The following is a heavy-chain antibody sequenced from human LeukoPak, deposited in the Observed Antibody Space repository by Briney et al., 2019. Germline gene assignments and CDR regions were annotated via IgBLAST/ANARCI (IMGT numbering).Heavy chain of an antibody. J-gene: IGHJ4*02. CDR1: GFTFSGSA. CDR3: TRSAYCGGDCYSPDLFDY. V-gene: IGHV3-73*01. D-gene: IGHD2-21*02. CDR2: IRSKANSYAT. Sequence: PGGSLRLSCAASGFTFSGSAMHWVRQASGKGLEWVGRIRSKANSYATAYAASVKGRFTISRDDSKNTAYLQMNSLKTEDTAVYYCTRSAYCGGDCYSPDLFDYWGQGALVTVSS.